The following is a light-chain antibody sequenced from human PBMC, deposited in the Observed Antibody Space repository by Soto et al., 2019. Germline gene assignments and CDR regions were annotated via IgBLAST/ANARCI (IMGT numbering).Light chain of an antibody. CDR2: DAS. J-gene: IGKJ1*01. Sequence: EVVLTQSPATLSLSPGERANLSCSTSQSVSRTLAWYQQKSGQAPRLLIDDASNRASGIPTRFSGSGSGTDFTLTISSLEPADFSFYYCQQRYNWPQTFGKGTKVEIK. CDR3: QQRYNWPQT. CDR1: QSVSRT. V-gene: IGKV3-11*01.